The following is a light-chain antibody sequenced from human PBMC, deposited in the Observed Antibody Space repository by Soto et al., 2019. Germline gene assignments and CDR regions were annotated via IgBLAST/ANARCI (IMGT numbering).Light chain of an antibody. CDR3: QQLNGYQLA. Sequence: DIQLTQSPSFLSASVGDTVTITCRASQGMSTYLAWYQQKPGKFPKLLIRSASTLQSGVPPRFSGGGSGTEFTLTISTLRPDDSGIYYCQQLNGYQLAFGGGTNVEIK. J-gene: IGKJ4*01. CDR2: SAS. CDR1: QGMSTY. V-gene: IGKV1-9*01.